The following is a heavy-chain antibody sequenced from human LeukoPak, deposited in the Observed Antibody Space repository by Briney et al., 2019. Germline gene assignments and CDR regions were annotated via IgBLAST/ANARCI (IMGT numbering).Heavy chain of an antibody. CDR2: IWYDGSNK. D-gene: IGHD6-13*01. CDR3: ARDLSSSWTGGFDY. Sequence: GGSLRLSCAASGFTFSSYGMHWVRQAPGKGLEWVAVIWYDGSNKYYADSVKGRFTISRDNSKNTLYLQMNSLGAEDTAVYYCARDLSSSWTGGFDYWGQGTLVTVSS. CDR1: GFTFSSYG. J-gene: IGHJ4*02. V-gene: IGHV3-33*01.